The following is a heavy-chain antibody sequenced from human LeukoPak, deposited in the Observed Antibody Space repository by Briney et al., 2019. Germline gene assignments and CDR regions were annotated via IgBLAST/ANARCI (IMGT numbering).Heavy chain of an antibody. Sequence: ASVKVSCKASGYTFTSYGISWVRQAPGQGLEWMGWISAYNGNTNYAQKLQGRVTMTTDTSTSTAYMELRSLRSDDTAVYYCARDLEIQLWLGTCDAFDIWGQGTMVTASS. CDR1: GYTFTSYG. J-gene: IGHJ3*02. V-gene: IGHV1-18*04. D-gene: IGHD5-18*01. CDR3: ARDLEIQLWLGTCDAFDI. CDR2: ISAYNGNT.